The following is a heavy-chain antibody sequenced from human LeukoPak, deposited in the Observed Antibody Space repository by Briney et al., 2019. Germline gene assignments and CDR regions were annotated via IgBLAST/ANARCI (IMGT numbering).Heavy chain of an antibody. Sequence: GGSLRLSCAASGFNFNAYSMNWVRQAPGKGLEWVSSISSGGTSMYYADSVKGRFTISGDNAKNSLFLQMNSLRAEDTSVYYCARHTGPYYSSGSYGMDVWGQGTTVTVSS. CDR1: GFNFNAYS. J-gene: IGHJ6*02. V-gene: IGHV3-21*01. CDR2: ISSGGTSM. CDR3: ARHTGPYYSSGSYGMDV. D-gene: IGHD3-10*01.